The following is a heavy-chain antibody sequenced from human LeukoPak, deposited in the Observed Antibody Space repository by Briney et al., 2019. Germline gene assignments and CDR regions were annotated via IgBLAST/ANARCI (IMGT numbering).Heavy chain of an antibody. Sequence: PGGSLRLSCAASGFTFSSYSMNWVRQAPGKGLEWVSSISSSSSYIYYADSAKGRFTISRDNAKNSLYLQMNSLRAEDTAVYYCAREVDVVVVAATRDGGPNRFDPWGQGTLVTVSS. D-gene: IGHD2-15*01. CDR2: ISSSSSYI. CDR3: AREVDVVVVAATRDGGPNRFDP. CDR1: GFTFSSYS. V-gene: IGHV3-21*01. J-gene: IGHJ5*02.